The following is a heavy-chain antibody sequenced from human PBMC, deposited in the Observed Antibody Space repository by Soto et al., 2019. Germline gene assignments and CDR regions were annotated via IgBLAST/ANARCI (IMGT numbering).Heavy chain of an antibody. CDR1: GFTFDDYA. V-gene: IGHV3-9*01. Sequence: GGSLRLSCAASGFTFDDYAMHWVRQAPGKGLEWVSGISWNSGSIGYADSVKGRFTISGDNAKNSLYLQMNSLRAEDTALYYCAKDSGGSPGHAFDIWGQGTMVTVSS. CDR3: AKDSGGSPGHAFDI. J-gene: IGHJ3*02. D-gene: IGHD3-16*01. CDR2: ISWNSGSI.